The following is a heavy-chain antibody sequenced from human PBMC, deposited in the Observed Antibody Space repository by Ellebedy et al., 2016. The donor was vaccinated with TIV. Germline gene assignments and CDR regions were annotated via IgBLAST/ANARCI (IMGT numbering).Heavy chain of an antibody. CDR1: GYSISSGYY. CDR3: ARAPGGRGWYYGMDV. D-gene: IGHD3-10*01. J-gene: IGHJ6*02. V-gene: IGHV4-38-2*02. Sequence: SETLSLXXTVSGYSISSGYYWGWIRQPPGKGLEWIGSIYHSGSTYYNPSLKSRVTISIDTSKNQFSLKLTSVTPADTAVYYCARAPGGRGWYYGMDVWGQGTTVTVSS. CDR2: IYHSGST.